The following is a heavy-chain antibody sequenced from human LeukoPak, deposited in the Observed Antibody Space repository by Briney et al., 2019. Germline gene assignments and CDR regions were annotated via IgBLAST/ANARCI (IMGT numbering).Heavy chain of an antibody. CDR2: ISGSGGST. CDR1: GFTFSSYA. CDR3: AKDSHVVVVAGFFDY. V-gene: IGHV3-23*01. J-gene: IGHJ4*02. Sequence: GGPLRLSCAASGFTFSSYAMSWVRQAPGKGLEWVSAISGSGGSTYYADSVKGRFTISRDNSKNTLYLQMNSLRAEDTAVYYCAKDSHVVVVAGFFDYWGQGTLVTVSS. D-gene: IGHD2-15*01.